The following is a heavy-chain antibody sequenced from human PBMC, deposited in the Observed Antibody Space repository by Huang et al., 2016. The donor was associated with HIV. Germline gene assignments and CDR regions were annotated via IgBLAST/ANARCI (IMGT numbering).Heavy chain of an antibody. D-gene: IGHD2-21*02. CDR2: SSSDGNYI. V-gene: IGHV3-21*02. J-gene: IGHJ4*02. CDR1: GFAFSDYG. CDR3: ARVDSTANMVGVDL. Sequence: EVQLVESGGGQVHPGGSLRLSCAVSGFAFSDYGRNWVRQAPGKGLGWVASSSSDGNYIYYADSVKGRFTISRDNAKNSLSLQINILGADDTAVYYCARVDSTANMVGVDLWGRGTLVTVFS.